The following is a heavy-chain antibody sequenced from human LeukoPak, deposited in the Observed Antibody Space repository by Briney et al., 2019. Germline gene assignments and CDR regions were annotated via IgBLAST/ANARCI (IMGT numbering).Heavy chain of an antibody. Sequence: SETLSLTCAVYGGSFSGYYWSWLRQPPGKGLEWIGEINHSGSTNYNPSLKSRVTISVDTSKNQFSLKLSSVTAADTAVYYCARVGCSSTSCFPRGDPWGQGTLVTVSS. J-gene: IGHJ5*02. CDR3: ARVGCSSTSCFPRGDP. CDR2: INHSGST. CDR1: GGSFSGYY. V-gene: IGHV4-34*01. D-gene: IGHD2-2*01.